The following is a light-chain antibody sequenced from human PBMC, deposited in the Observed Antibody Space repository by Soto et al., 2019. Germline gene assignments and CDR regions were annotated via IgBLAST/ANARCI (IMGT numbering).Light chain of an antibody. J-gene: IGKJ4*01. CDR3: QQYGSSPPLT. CDR1: QSVSSSH. CDR2: GAS. Sequence: EIVLTQSPGTLSLSPGERATLSCRASQSVSSSHLAWYQQKPGQAPRLLIYGASSTATGIPDRFSGSGSGTDFTLSISRLEPEELVVYYCQQYGSSPPLTFGGGTKVEIK. V-gene: IGKV3-20*01.